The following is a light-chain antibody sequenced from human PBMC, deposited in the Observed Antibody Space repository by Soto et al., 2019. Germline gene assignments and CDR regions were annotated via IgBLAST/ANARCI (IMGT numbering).Light chain of an antibody. CDR3: QQSYSTPPT. Sequence: DIQMTQSPSSLSASVGDRVTITCRASQSISSYLNWYQQKPGKAPKLLIYAASSLQSGVPSRFSGSGSGTDFTLTISSLQPEDFAPYYCQQSYSTPPTFGGWTKVEIK. V-gene: IGKV1-39*01. J-gene: IGKJ4*01. CDR2: AAS. CDR1: QSISSY.